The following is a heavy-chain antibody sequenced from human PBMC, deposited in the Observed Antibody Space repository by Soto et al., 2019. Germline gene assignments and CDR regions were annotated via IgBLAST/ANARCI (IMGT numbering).Heavy chain of an antibody. J-gene: IGHJ5*02. V-gene: IGHV4-39*01. Sequence: KASETLSLTCTVSGGSISSSSYYWGWIRQPPGKGLEWIGSIYYSGSTYYNPSLKSRVTISVDTSKNQFSLKLSSVTAADTAVYYCASFTRGLRDIGDWFDPWGQGTLVTVSS. CDR3: ASFTRGLRDIGDWFDP. CDR1: GGSISSSSYY. CDR2: IYYSGST. D-gene: IGHD5-12*01.